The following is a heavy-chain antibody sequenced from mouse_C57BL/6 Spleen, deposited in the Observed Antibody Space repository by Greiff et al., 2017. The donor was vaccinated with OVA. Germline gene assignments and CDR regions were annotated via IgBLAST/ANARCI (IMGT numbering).Heavy chain of an antibody. Sequence: QVQLQQPGAELVKPGASVKVSCKASGYTFTSYWMHWVKQRPGQGLEWIGRIHPSDSDTNYNQKFKGKAALTVDKSSSTAYMQLSSLTSEDSAVYYCAIYYYGSPYAMDYWGQGTSVTVSS. D-gene: IGHD1-1*01. CDR2: IHPSDSDT. V-gene: IGHV1-74*01. CDR3: AIYYYGSPYAMDY. J-gene: IGHJ4*01. CDR1: GYTFTSYW.